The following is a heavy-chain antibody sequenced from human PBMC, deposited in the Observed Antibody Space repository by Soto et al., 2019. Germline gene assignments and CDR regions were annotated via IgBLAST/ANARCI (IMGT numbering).Heavy chain of an antibody. CDR1: GGSFSGYY. CDR3: ARLWFGELEGPNWFDP. CDR2: INHSGST. D-gene: IGHD3-10*01. V-gene: IGHV4-34*01. Sequence: SETLSLTCAVYGGSFSGYYWSWIRQPPGKGLEWIGEINHSGSTNYNPSLKSQVTISVDTSKNQFSLKLSSVTAADTAVYYCARLWFGELEGPNWFDPWGQGTLVT. J-gene: IGHJ5*02.